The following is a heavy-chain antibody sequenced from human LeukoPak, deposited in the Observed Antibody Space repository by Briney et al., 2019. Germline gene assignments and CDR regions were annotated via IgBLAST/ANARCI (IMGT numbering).Heavy chain of an antibody. Sequence: ASVKVSCKASGYTFTSYYMHWVRQAPGQGREWMGIINPSGGSTSYAQKFQGRVTMTRDTSTSTVYMELSSLRSEDTAVYYCARGHVDTAMVTYYYYGMDVWGQGTTVTVSS. D-gene: IGHD5-18*01. V-gene: IGHV1-46*01. CDR3: ARGHVDTAMVTYYYYGMDV. J-gene: IGHJ6*02. CDR2: INPSGGST. CDR1: GYTFTSYY.